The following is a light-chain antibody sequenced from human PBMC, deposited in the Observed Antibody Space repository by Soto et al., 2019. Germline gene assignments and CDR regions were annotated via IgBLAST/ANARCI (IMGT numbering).Light chain of an antibody. J-gene: IGLJ1*01. Sequence: QSVLTQPASVSGSPGQSITVSCTGTSSDVGAYDYVSWYQHHPGKAPKLIIYEVTNRPSGVSNRFSGSKSGNTASLTISGLQAEDEADYYCISYTSSSTSYVFGTGTKVTVL. CDR3: ISYTSSSTSYV. V-gene: IGLV2-14*01. CDR2: EVT. CDR1: SSDVGAYDY.